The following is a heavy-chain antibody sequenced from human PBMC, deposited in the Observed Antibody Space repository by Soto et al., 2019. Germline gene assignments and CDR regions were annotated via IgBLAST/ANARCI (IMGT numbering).Heavy chain of an antibody. V-gene: IGHV3-23*01. J-gene: IGHJ4*02. Sequence: GVCRRLACATAGLTVSRDAMGLVRQAPGKGLEWVSAISGSGGSTYYADSVKGRFTISRDNSKNTLYLQMNSLRAEDTAVYYCARSSDYDYVWGSYRLWGQGP. D-gene: IGHD3-16*02. CDR3: ARSSDYDYVWGSYRL. CDR2: ISGSGGST. CDR1: GLTVSRDA.